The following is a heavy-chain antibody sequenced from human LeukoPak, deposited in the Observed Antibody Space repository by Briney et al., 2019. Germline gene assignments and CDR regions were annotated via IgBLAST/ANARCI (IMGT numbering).Heavy chain of an antibody. V-gene: IGHV3-74*03. J-gene: IGHJ1*01. CDR2: INSDGRST. CDR3: ARAMITSTTSPEH. CDR1: GFPLSGYW. D-gene: IGHD3-16*01. Sequence: GGSLRLSCAAFGFPLSGYWMHWVRQGPGKGLVWVSRINSDGRSTAYADSVKGRFTVSRDNAKNTLYLQMDSLRAEDTAVYYRARAMITSTTSPEHWGQGTLVTVSS.